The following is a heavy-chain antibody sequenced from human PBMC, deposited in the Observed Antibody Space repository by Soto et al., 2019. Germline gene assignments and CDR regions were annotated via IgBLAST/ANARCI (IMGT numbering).Heavy chain of an antibody. CDR2: IYDTGISGYTPST. CDR3: ARGEDAFFYYGLDV. V-gene: IGHV4-59*01. CDR1: GGSITSSY. Sequence: LSLTCTVSGGSITSSYWSWIRRPPGKGLEWIAYIYDTGISGYTPSTSYNPSLKSRVTMSVDTSKSQFSLKSTSVTAADTAVYYCARGEDAFFYYGLDVWGQGITVTVSS. J-gene: IGHJ6*02.